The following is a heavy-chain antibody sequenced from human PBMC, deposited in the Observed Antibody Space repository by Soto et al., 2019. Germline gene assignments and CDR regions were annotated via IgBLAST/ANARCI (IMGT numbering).Heavy chain of an antibody. D-gene: IGHD6-19*01. CDR3: AREKWLVRRNDPFDI. CDR2: INPNGGST. CDR1: GYTFIDYY. Sequence: ASVKVSCKASGYTFIDYYMHWVRQAPGQGLEWMGIINPNGGSTTYAQKFQGRVTLTRDTSTNTVNMELSSLRSEDTAVYYCAREKWLVRRNDPFDIWGQGTMVTVSS. J-gene: IGHJ3*02. V-gene: IGHV1-46*01.